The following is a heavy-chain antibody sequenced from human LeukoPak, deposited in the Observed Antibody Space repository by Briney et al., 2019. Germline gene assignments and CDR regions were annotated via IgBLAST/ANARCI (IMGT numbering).Heavy chain of an antibody. CDR1: GDPINSIDW. CDR3: VGNGYYALDY. Sequence: SETLSLTCAVSGDPINSIDWWSWVRQSPARGLEWIGEIYHSGGTNYNPSLKSRVPISVDKSKNHLSLKPTSVTAADTAVYFCVGNGYYALDYWGQGALVTVAS. CDR2: IYHSGGT. J-gene: IGHJ4*02. V-gene: IGHV4-4*02. D-gene: IGHD2/OR15-2a*01.